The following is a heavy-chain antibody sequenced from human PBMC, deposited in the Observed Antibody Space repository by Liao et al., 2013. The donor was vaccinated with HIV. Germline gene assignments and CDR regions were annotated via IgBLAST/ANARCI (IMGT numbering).Heavy chain of an antibody. D-gene: IGHD3/OR15-3a*01. CDR2: IYGSGST. Sequence: QVRLQESGPGLVKPSATLSLTCTVSGVSISNYYWSWIRQPAGQGLEWIGHIYGSGSTDYNPSLKGRLTMLLDTSTNQFSLKLISLTAADTAFYFCARDRAGSFWTGSPGGDAFEIWGQGIFVTVSS. J-gene: IGHJ3*02. CDR1: GVSISNYY. CDR3: ARDRAGSFWTGSPGGDAFEI. V-gene: IGHV4-4*07.